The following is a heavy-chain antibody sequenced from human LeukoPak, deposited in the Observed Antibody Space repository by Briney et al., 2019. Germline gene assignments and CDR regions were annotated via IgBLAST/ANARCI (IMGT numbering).Heavy chain of an antibody. CDR2: IQASGST. V-gene: IGHV4-4*07. J-gene: IGHJ5*02. Sequence: SETQSLTCTVSGGSISSHYWSWIRQPAGKGLEWIGRIQASGSTNYNPSLKSRVTMSVDTSKNQFSLKLSSVTAADMAVYYCARVAAALGSFDPWGQGTLVTVSS. CDR3: ARVAAALGSFDP. CDR1: GGSISSHY. D-gene: IGHD6-13*01.